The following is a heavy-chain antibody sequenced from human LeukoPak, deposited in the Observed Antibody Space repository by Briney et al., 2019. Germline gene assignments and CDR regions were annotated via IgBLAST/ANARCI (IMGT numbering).Heavy chain of an antibody. J-gene: IGHJ4*02. Sequence: PGGALLLSCAASGFPVSRNYMRWVRQAPGKGVEWVSVIYSGGSTYYADSVKGLFTISRDNSKNTLYLQINSLRAEDTAVYYCARDLSSAAGGLDYWGQGTLVTVSS. CDR3: ARDLSSAAGGLDY. V-gene: IGHV3-53*01. CDR2: IYSGGST. D-gene: IGHD6-13*01. CDR1: GFPVSRNY.